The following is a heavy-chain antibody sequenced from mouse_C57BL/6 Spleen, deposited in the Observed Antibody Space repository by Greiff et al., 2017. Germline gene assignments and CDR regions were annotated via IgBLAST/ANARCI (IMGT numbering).Heavy chain of an antibody. Sequence: EVKVVESGGGLVKPGGSLKLSCAASGFTFSDYGMHWVRQAPEKGLEWVAYISSGSSNIYYADTVKGRFTISRDNAKNTLFLQMTSLRSEDTAMCYCARRETYWYFDVWGTGTTVTVSS. CDR2: ISSGSSNI. CDR1: GFTFSDYG. CDR3: ARRETYWYFDV. J-gene: IGHJ1*03. V-gene: IGHV5-17*01.